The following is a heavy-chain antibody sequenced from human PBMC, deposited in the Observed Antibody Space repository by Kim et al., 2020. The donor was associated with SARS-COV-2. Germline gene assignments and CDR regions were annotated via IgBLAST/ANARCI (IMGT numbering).Heavy chain of an antibody. CDR2: ISYDGSNK. J-gene: IGHJ4*02. Sequence: GGSLRLSCAASGFTFSSYAMHWVRQAPGKGLEWVAVISYDGSNKYYADSVKGRFTISRDNSKNTLYLQMNSLRGEDTAVYYCARGLVGATCYWGQGTLVTVSS. D-gene: IGHD1-26*01. CDR3: ARGLVGATCY. CDR1: GFTFSSYA. V-gene: IGHV3-30-3*01.